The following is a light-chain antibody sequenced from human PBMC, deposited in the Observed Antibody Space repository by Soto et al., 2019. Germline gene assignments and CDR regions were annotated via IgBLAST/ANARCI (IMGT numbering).Light chain of an antibody. V-gene: IGKV3-20*01. CDR3: QQYGSSPST. J-gene: IGKJ1*01. Sequence: EIVLTQSPGTLSLSPGERATLSCRASQSVSSSYLAWYQQKPGQAPRRLIFSASIRATGIPDRFSGSGSGTDFTLTISGLEPEDFAVYYCQQYGSSPSTFGQGTKVDIK. CDR1: QSVSSSY. CDR2: SAS.